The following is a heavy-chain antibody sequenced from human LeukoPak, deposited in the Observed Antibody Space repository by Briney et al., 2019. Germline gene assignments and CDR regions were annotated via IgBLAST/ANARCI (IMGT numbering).Heavy chain of an antibody. CDR2: IYTSGST. D-gene: IGHD1-1*01. Sequence: SETLSLTCTVSGGSISSGSYYWSWIRQPAGKGLEWIGRIYTSGSTNYNPSLKSRVTISVDTSKNQFSLKLSSVTAADTAVYYCARASYGTYWNEEEGMNYWGQGTLVTVSS. J-gene: IGHJ4*02. V-gene: IGHV4-61*02. CDR3: ARASYGTYWNEEEGMNY. CDR1: GGSISSGSYY.